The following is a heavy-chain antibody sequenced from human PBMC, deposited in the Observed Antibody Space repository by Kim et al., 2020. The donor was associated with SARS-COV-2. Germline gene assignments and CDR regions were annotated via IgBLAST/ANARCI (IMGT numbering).Heavy chain of an antibody. D-gene: IGHD3-10*01. V-gene: IGHV4-39*01. Sequence: SETLSLTCNVSGVSVNKRSFYWGWIRQAPGKGLEWIGTLFYTGLTFYNPSLKGRVTISLDTSRNHFSLKVDSVTAPDTAMYYCARLAGPDSDLGVIDVWGRGTLVSVFS. CDR1: GVSVNKRSFY. J-gene: IGHJ3*01. CDR3: ARLAGPDSDLGVIDV. CDR2: LFYTGLT.